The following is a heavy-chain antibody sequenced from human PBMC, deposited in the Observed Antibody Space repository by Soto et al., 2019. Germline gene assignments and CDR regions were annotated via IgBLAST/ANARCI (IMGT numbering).Heavy chain of an antibody. V-gene: IGHV1-2*04. CDR2: INPNPGDS. CDR1: GYTFTAFY. D-gene: IGHD3-3*01. CDR3: ARSAFGVTQGIGRAFDV. Sequence: QVQLVQSGAEVKKPGTSVKVSCKTSGYTFTAFYIHWVRQAPGQGLEWLGWINPNPGDSKSPQRFQGSVTLTRETSTNTAYLELTGLTSADAAVYFCARSAFGVTQGIGRAFDVWGPGTIVDVS. J-gene: IGHJ3*01.